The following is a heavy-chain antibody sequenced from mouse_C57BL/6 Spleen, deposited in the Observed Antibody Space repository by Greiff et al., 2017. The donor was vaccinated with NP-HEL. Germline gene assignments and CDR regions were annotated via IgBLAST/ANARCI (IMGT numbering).Heavy chain of an antibody. Sequence: EVQLQESGPGLAKPSQTLSLTCSVTGYSITSDYWNWIRKFPGNKLEYMGYISYSGSTYYNPSLKSRISINRDTSTNQYSLQLNSVTTEDTATDYCAGAYGRSYAWFAYWGQGTLVTVSA. CDR1: GYSITSDY. J-gene: IGHJ3*01. D-gene: IGHD1-1*01. CDR3: AGAYGRSYAWFAY. V-gene: IGHV3-8*01. CDR2: ISYSGST.